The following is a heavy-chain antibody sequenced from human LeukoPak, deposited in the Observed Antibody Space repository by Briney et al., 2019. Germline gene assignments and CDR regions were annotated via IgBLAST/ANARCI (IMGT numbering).Heavy chain of an antibody. CDR1: GFTFSNYW. V-gene: IGHV3-74*01. Sequence: GGSLRLSCTASGFTFSNYWIHWVRQPPGKGLVWVSRINNDGGGTIYADSVRGRFTISRDNAKNMLYLQMNSLGVEDTALYYCARGGYNHAFDLWGQGTMVTVSS. CDR2: INNDGGGT. CDR3: ARGGYNHAFDL. D-gene: IGHD5-24*01. J-gene: IGHJ3*01.